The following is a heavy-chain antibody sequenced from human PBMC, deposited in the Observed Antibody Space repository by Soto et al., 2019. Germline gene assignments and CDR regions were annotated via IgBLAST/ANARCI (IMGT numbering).Heavy chain of an antibody. J-gene: IGHJ4*02. CDR3: VRSGTSSGRFSDY. CDR2: IYPSDSDI. V-gene: IGHV5-51*01. Sequence: GESLKISWNGSGYTFTSYWICWVRQMPGEGLEWMGVIYPSDSDIRYSPSFQGKVTISADKSITTAYLQWSSLKAADTAMYYCVRSGTSSGRFSDYWGQGTLVTVSS. D-gene: IGHD2-15*01. CDR1: GYTFTSYW.